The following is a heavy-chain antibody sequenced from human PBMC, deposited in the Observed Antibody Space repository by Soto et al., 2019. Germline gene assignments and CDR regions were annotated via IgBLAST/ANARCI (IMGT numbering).Heavy chain of an antibody. D-gene: IGHD2-8*01. CDR1: GYSFGTYG. CDR3: ASDSVCSNGNCYNAF. J-gene: IGHJ4*02. V-gene: IGHV1-18*04. Sequence: LQSGAQVKKPGASVRVSCKGSGYSFGTYGLSWVRQAPGQGLEWMGWISASSGYTMYAQNFQGRVTLTTDTSTNTGYMDLTTLRSDDTAVYYSASDSVCSNGNCYNAFWRQGTLVTVSS. CDR2: ISASSGYT.